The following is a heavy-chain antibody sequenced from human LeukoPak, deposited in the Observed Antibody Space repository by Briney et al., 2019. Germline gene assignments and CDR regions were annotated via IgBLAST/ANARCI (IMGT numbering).Heavy chain of an antibody. Sequence: SETLSLTCTVSGGSISSYYWSWIREPPGKGLDWIGYIYYSGSTNYNPSLKSRVTISVDTSKNQFSLKLSSVTAADTAVYYCATQQWLFGTLFDYWGQGTLVTVSS. D-gene: IGHD6-19*01. J-gene: IGHJ4*02. CDR3: ATQQWLFGTLFDY. CDR1: GGSISSYY. V-gene: IGHV4-59*08. CDR2: IYYSGST.